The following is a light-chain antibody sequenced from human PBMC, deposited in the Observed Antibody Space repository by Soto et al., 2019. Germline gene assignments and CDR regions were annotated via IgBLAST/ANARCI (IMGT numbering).Light chain of an antibody. J-gene: IGKJ1*01. CDR2: KAS. CDR3: QHYNSYSEA. Sequence: DIQMTQSPSTLSGSLGDSVTITCRASQTISSWLAWYQQKPGKAPKLLIYKASTLKSGVPSRFSGSGSGTEFTLTISSLQPDDFATYYCQHYNSYSEAFGQGTKVDIK. V-gene: IGKV1-5*03. CDR1: QTISSW.